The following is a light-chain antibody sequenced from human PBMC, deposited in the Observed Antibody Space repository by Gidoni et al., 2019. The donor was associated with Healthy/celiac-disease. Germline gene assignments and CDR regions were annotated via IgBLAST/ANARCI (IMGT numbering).Light chain of an antibody. V-gene: IGKV4-1*01. CDR1: QSVLYSSNNQNY. CDR2: WAS. CDR3: QQYYSTPWT. J-gene: IGKJ1*01. Sequence: VSLGERATINCKSSQSVLYSSNNQNYLAWYQQKPGQPPKLLIYWASTRESGVPDRFSGSGSGTDFTLTISSLQAEDVAVYYCQQYYSTPWTCXXXTKVEIK.